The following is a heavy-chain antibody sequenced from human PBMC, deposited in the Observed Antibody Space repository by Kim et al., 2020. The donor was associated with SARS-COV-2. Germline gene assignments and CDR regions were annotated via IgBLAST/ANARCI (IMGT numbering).Heavy chain of an antibody. CDR2: MNPNSGNT. D-gene: IGHD3-9*01. Sequence: ASVKVSCKASGYTFTSYDINWVRQATGQGLEWMGWMNPNSGNTGYAQKFQGRVTMTRNTSISTAYMELSSLRSEDTAVYYCARESPRGVLRYFDWLGRLVGAFDIWGQGTMVTVSS. V-gene: IGHV1-8*01. CDR1: GYTFTSYD. CDR3: ARESPRGVLRYFDWLGRLVGAFDI. J-gene: IGHJ3*02.